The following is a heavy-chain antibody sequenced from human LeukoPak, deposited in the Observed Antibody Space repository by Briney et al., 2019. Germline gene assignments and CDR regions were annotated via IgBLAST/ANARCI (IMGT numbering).Heavy chain of an antibody. CDR3: ARDAPYSSGWYSLPGSLDY. CDR1: GFTFSSYS. J-gene: IGHJ4*02. CDR2: ISSSSSSYI. Sequence: GGSLRLSCAASGFTFSSYSMNWVRQAPGKGLEWVSSISSSSSSYIYYADSVKGRFTISRDNAKNSLYLQMNSLRAEDTAVYYCARDAPYSSGWYSLPGSLDYWGQGTLVTVSS. D-gene: IGHD6-19*01. V-gene: IGHV3-21*01.